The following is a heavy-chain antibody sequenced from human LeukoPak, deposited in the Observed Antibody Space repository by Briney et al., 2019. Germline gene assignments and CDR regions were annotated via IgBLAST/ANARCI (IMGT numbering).Heavy chain of an antibody. CDR2: IYSGGST. Sequence: GGSLRLSCAASGFTVSSNYMSWVRQAPGKGLEWVSVIYSGGSTYYADSVKGRFTISRDNSKNTLYLQMNSLRAEDTAVYYCVRVRYYYDSSGYYSGYNWFDPWGQGTLVTVSS. CDR3: VRVRYYYDSSGYYSGYNWFDP. V-gene: IGHV3-53*01. J-gene: IGHJ5*02. CDR1: GFTVSSNY. D-gene: IGHD3-22*01.